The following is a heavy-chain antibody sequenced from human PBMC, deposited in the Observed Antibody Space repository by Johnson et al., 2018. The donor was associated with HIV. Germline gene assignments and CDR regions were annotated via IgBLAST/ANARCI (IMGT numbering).Heavy chain of an antibody. Sequence: VQLVESGGGLVKPGGSLRLSCAASGFTFSNAWMSWVRQAPGKGLEWVGRIKSKPDGGTPDYAAPVKGRSTISRGNSRTTLFLQMSSLRVDDTALYFCVKENPFYDSSGDPSDAFDMWGQGTRVTVSS. CDR2: IKSKPDGGTP. CDR3: VKENPFYDSSGDPSDAFDM. CDR1: GFTFSNAW. J-gene: IGHJ3*02. V-gene: IGHV3-15*01. D-gene: IGHD3-22*01.